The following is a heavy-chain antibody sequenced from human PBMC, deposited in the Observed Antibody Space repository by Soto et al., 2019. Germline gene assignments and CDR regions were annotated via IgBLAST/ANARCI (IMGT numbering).Heavy chain of an antibody. D-gene: IGHD6-13*01. V-gene: IGHV1-2*04. Sequence: ASVKVSCKASGYTFTGYYMHWVRQAPGQGLEWMGWINPNSGGTNYAQKFQGWVTMTRDTSISTAYMELNRLRSDDTAVYYCAREAYSSSWYEYYYYYMDVWGKGTTVTVSS. CDR2: INPNSGGT. CDR3: AREAYSSSWYEYYYYYMDV. CDR1: GYTFTGYY. J-gene: IGHJ6*03.